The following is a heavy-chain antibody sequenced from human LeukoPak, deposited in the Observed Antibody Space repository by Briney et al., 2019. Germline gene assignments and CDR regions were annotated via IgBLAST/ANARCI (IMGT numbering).Heavy chain of an antibody. D-gene: IGHD1-14*01. V-gene: IGHV4-39*01. CDR1: GDSISSATYY. CDR2: ILYTGST. Sequence: SETLSLTCTVSGDSISSATYYWGWIRQPPGRGLEWLGNILYTGSTYYNPSLGSRVTISADTSKNQFSLKLNSLTAADTAVYYCARLLYTETARGICDRWGQGTLVTVS. CDR3: ARLLYTETARGICDR. J-gene: IGHJ5*02.